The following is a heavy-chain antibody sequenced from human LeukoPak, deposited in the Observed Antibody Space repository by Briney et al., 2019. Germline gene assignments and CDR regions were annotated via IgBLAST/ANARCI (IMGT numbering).Heavy chain of an antibody. D-gene: IGHD3-22*01. V-gene: IGHV4-38-2*02. CDR1: GYSISSGYY. CDR2: IYHSGST. Sequence: SETLSLTCTVSGYSISSGYYWGWIRQPPGKGLEWIGSIYHSGSTYYNPSLKSRVTISVDTSKNQFSLKLSSVTAADTAVYYCARANYDSSNAYYYYYMDVWGKGTTVTVSS. CDR3: ARANYDSSNAYYYYYMDV. J-gene: IGHJ6*03.